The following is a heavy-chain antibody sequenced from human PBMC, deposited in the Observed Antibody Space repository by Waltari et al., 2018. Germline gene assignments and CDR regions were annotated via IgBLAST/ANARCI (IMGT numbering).Heavy chain of an antibody. CDR3: AKDRVTMVRGVNFH. J-gene: IGHJ4*02. V-gene: IGHV3-23*01. D-gene: IGHD3-10*01. CDR2: ISGSGGST. Sequence: EWVSAISGSGGSTYYADSVKGRFTISRDNSKNTLYLQMNSLRAEDTAVYYCAKDRVTMVRGVNFHWGQGTLVTVSS.